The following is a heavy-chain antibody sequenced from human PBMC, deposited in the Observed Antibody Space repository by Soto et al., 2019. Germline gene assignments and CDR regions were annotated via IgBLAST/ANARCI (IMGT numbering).Heavy chain of an antibody. D-gene: IGHD3-3*01. CDR3: ARDPYDFWSGRDGGGMDV. CDR1: GFTFSSYG. V-gene: IGHV3-33*01. Sequence: GGSLRLSCVASGFTFSSYGMHWVRQAPGKGLEWVAVIWYDGSNKYYADSVKGRFTISRDNSKNTLYLQMNSLRAEDTAVYYCARDPYDFWSGRDGGGMDVWGQGT. J-gene: IGHJ6*02. CDR2: IWYDGSNK.